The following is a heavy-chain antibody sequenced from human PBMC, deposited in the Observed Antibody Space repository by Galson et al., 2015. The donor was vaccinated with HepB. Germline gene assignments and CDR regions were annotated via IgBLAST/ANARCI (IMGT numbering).Heavy chain of an antibody. CDR2: ISGDTYGT. CDR3: AKGRGWYTGFDS. J-gene: IGHJ4*02. V-gene: IGHV3-23*01. D-gene: IGHD6-19*01. Sequence: SLRLSCAGSGFIFRNYALRWVRQAPGRGLQWVSGISGDTYGTYYADSVKGQFTISRDNSNNRLYLQMTSVRADDTATYYCAKGRGWYTGFDSWGQGALVTVSS. CDR1: GFIFRNYA.